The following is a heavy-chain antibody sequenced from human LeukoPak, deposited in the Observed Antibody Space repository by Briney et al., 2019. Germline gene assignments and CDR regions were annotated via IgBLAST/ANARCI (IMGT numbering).Heavy chain of an antibody. V-gene: IGHV3-30*02. CDR2: IRYDGSNK. J-gene: IGHJ5*02. D-gene: IGHD2-2*01. CDR3: AKNKAYCSSTSCLNWFDP. CDR1: GFTFSSYG. Sequence: GGSLRLSCAASGFTFSSYGVHWVRQAPGKGLEWVAFIRYDGSNKYYADSVKGRFTISRDNSKNTLYLQMNSLRAEDTAVYYCAKNKAYCSSTSCLNWFDPWGQGTLVTVSS.